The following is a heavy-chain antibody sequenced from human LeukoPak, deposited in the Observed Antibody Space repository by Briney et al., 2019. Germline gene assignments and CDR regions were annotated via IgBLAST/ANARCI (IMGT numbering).Heavy chain of an antibody. D-gene: IGHD5-12*01. V-gene: IGHV3-23*01. Sequence: GGSLRLSCAASGFTLSSYAMSWVRQAPGKGLEWVSAISGSGGSTYYADSVKGRFTISRDNSKNTLYLQMNSLRAEDTAVYYCASLDIVATTGGYWGQGTLVTVSS. CDR2: ISGSGGST. CDR1: GFTLSSYA. CDR3: ASLDIVATTGGY. J-gene: IGHJ4*02.